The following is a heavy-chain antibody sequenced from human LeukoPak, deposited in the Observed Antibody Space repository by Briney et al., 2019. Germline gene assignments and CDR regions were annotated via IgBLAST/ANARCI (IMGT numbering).Heavy chain of an antibody. J-gene: IGHJ4*02. CDR2: ISSSSSYI. D-gene: IGHD2-2*01. CDR1: GFTFSSYS. CDR3: AKNSRYCSSTNCFSDY. V-gene: IGHV3-21*01. Sequence: GGSLRLSCAASGFTFSSYSMNWVRQAPGKGLEWVSSISSSSSYIYYADSVKGRFTISRDNAKNSLYLQMNSLRAEDTAVYYCAKNSRYCSSTNCFSDYWGQGTLVTVSS.